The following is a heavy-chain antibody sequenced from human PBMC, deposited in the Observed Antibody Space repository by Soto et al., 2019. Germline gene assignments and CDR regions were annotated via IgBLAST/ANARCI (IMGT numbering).Heavy chain of an antibody. V-gene: IGHV3-21*06. J-gene: IGHJ4*02. CDR2: ISSTTNYI. Sequence: EVQLVESGGGLVKPGGSLRLSCAASGFTFTRYSMNWVRQAPGKGLVWVSSISSTTNYIYYGDSMKGRFTISRDNAKNSLYLEMNSQRSEETAVYYCARESEDLPSNFDYWGQGTLVTVSS. CDR1: GFTFTRYS. CDR3: ARESEDLPSNFDY.